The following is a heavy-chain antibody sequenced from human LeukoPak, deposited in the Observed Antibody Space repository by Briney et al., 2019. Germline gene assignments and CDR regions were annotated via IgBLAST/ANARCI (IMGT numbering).Heavy chain of an antibody. CDR3: ARVGGSSPYNYYYYYGMDV. D-gene: IGHD6-13*01. CDR2: IYYSGST. J-gene: IGHJ6*02. V-gene: IGHV4-59*08. Sequence: PSETLSLTCTVSGGSISSYYWSWIRQPPGKGLEWIGYIYYSGSTNYNPSLKSRVTISVDTSKNQFSLNLSSVTAADTAVYYCARVGGSSPYNYYYYYGMDVWGQGTTVTVSS. CDR1: GGSISSYY.